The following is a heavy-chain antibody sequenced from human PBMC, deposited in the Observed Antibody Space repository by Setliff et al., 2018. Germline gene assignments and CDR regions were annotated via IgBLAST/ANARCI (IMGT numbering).Heavy chain of an antibody. V-gene: IGHV1-18*01. Sequence: YTFTNYGITWVRQAPGQGLEWIGCINNYNFNTNYAQKFQGRVTMTTDTSTSTAHMELRSLRSDDTAIYYCARINFYVSSGYYYAPDYWGPGTLVTAPQ. CDR2: INNYNFNT. J-gene: IGHJ4*02. CDR3: ARINFYVSSGYYYAPDY. CDR1: YTFTNYG. D-gene: IGHD3-22*01.